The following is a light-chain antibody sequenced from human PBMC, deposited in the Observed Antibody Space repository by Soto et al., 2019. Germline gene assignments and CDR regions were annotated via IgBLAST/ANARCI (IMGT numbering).Light chain of an antibody. CDR2: GAS. CDR3: QQYNKWPLT. V-gene: IGKV3-15*01. J-gene: IGKJ4*01. Sequence: EIVLTQSPATLSVSQGERATLSCRASESVSNNLAWYQQKPGQAPRPLIFGASARATGIPARFSGSGSGTEFTLTISSLQSEDFAVYYCQQYNKWPLTFGGGTKVEIK. CDR1: ESVSNN.